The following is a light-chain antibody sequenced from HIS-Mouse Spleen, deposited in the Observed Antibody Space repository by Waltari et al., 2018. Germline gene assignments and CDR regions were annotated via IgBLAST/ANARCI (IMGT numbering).Light chain of an antibody. CDR2: DVS. CDR1: SSDVGVYNY. V-gene: IGLV2-14*03. J-gene: IGLJ2*01. CDR3: SSYTSSSFNVV. Sequence: QSALTQPASVSGSPGQSLTISCTGTSSDVGVYNYVSWYHQHPGKAPKLMIYDVSNRPSGVSNRFSGSKSGNTASLTISGLQAEDEADYYCSSYTSSSFNVVFGGGTKLTVL.